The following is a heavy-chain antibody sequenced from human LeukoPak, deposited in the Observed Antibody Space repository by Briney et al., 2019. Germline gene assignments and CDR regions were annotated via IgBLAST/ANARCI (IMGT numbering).Heavy chain of an antibody. Sequence: PSETLSLTCTVSGGSISGYYWSWIRQPPGKGLEWIGYVYYSGSTNYNPSLKSRVTISVDTSKNQFSLRLRSVTAADTAVYYCARNRHGYIFQYFHHWGQGTQVTVSS. CDR2: VYYSGST. V-gene: IGHV4-59*01. J-gene: IGHJ1*01. CDR3: ARNRHGYIFQYFHH. D-gene: IGHD5-24*01. CDR1: GGSISGYY.